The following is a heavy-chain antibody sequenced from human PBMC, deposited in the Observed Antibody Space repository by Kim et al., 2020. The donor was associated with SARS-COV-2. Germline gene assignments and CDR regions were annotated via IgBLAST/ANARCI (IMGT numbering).Heavy chain of an antibody. J-gene: IGHJ5*02. CDR2: MNPNSGNT. CDR3: ARMSYYDKNWFDP. V-gene: IGHV1-8*01. Sequence: ASVKVSCKASGYTFTSYDINWVRQATGQGLEWMGWMNPNSGNTGYAQKFQGRVTMTRNTSISTAYMELSSLRSEDTAVYYCARMSYYDKNWFDPWGQGTLVTVSS. CDR1: GYTFTSYD. D-gene: IGHD3-22*01.